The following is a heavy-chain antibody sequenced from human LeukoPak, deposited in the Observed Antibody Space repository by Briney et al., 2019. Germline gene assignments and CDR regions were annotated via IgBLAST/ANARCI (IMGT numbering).Heavy chain of an antibody. D-gene: IGHD7-27*01. V-gene: IGHV3-7*01. CDR1: GFTFNYYA. CDR2: IKQDGSEK. J-gene: IGHJ4*02. Sequence: GGSLRLSCAASGFTFNYYAMTWVRQAPGKGLEWVANIKQDGSEKFYVDSVKGRFTISRDNAKNSLYLQMNSLRAEDTAVYYCATLGNWGQGTLVIVSS. CDR3: ATLGN.